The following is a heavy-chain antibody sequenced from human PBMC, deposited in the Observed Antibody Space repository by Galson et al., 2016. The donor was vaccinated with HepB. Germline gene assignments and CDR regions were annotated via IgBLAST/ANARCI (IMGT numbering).Heavy chain of an antibody. V-gene: IGHV4-4*02. CDR3: ARGNLGTTASMAFDY. D-gene: IGHD1/OR15-1a*01. Sequence: ETLSLTCAVSGGSVSNNYWWSWVRRSPEKGLEWIGEICQTGTANYNPSFTSRATISVDKSKNQISLRLDSVTAADTALYYCARGNLGTTASMAFDYWGPGTLVSVST. CDR1: GGSVSNNYW. J-gene: IGHJ4*02. CDR2: ICQTGTA.